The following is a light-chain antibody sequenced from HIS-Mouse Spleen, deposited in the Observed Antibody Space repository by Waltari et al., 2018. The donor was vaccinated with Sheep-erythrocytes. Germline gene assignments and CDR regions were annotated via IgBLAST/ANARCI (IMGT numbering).Light chain of an antibody. Sequence: SYDLTQPPSVSVSPGQTASIPCSGDKLGDKYACWYQQKPGQSPVLVIYQDSKRPSGIPERFSGSNSGNTATLTISGTQAMDEADYYCQAWDSSTAVFGGGTKLTVL. CDR3: QAWDSSTAV. V-gene: IGLV3-1*01. CDR2: QDS. CDR1: KLGDKY. J-gene: IGLJ2*01.